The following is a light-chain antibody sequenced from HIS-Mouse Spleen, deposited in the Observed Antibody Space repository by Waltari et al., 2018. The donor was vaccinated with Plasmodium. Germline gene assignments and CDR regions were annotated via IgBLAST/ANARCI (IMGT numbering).Light chain of an antibody. CDR2: KAA. CDR3: QQYGSSPPYT. V-gene: IGKV1-5*03. CDR1: QSISSW. J-gene: IGKJ2*01. Sequence: DIQMTQSPSTLSASVGDRVTITCRASQSISSWLAWYQQKPGKAPKPLIYKAASLESGVASRFSGSGAATEFTLTISRLEPEDFAVYYCQQYGSSPPYTFGQGTKLEIK.